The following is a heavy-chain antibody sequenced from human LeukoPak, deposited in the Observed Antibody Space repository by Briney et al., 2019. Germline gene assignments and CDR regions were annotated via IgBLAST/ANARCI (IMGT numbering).Heavy chain of an antibody. CDR1: GYTFTSYY. CDR2: INPSGGST. J-gene: IGHJ4*02. V-gene: IGHV1-46*01. CDR3: ARVGEGAAKD. D-gene: IGHD1-26*01. Sequence: ASVKVSCTASGYTFTSYYMHWVRQAPGQGLEWMGIINPSGGSTSYAQKFQGRVNMTRDTSTSTVYMELSSLRSEDTAVYYCARVGEGAAKDWGQGTLVTVSS.